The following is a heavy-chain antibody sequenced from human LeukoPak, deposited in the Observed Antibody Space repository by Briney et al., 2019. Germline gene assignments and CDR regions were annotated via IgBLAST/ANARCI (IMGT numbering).Heavy chain of an antibody. Sequence: SETLSLTCAVYGGSFSGYYWSWIRQPPGKGLEWIGEINHSGTTNYNPSLKSRVTMSVDTSKNQFSLKLSSVTAADTAVYYCARDGDIYCSSTSCQGAFDIWGQGTMVTVSS. CDR2: INHSGTT. V-gene: IGHV4-34*01. CDR3: ARDGDIYCSSTSCQGAFDI. CDR1: GGSFSGYY. J-gene: IGHJ3*02. D-gene: IGHD2-2*01.